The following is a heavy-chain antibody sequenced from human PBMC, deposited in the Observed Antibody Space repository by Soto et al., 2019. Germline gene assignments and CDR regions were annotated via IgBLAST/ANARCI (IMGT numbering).Heavy chain of an antibody. CDR2: IYSGGST. Sequence: EVQLVESGGGLVQPGGSLRLSCAASGFTVSSNYMSWVRQAPGKGLEWVSVIYSGGSTYYADSVKGRFTISRDNSKNTLYHQMNSLRAEDTAVYYCAKSPYYYDGDYWGQGTLVTVSS. J-gene: IGHJ4*02. CDR1: GFTVSSNY. V-gene: IGHV3-66*01. D-gene: IGHD3-22*01. CDR3: AKSPYYYDGDY.